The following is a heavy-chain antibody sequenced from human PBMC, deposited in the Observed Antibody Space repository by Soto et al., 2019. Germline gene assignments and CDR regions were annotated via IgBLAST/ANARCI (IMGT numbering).Heavy chain of an antibody. Sequence: SQSRSLTSAISAGSVSSNSAAWNWIRHSPSGGLEWLGRTYYRSKWYNDYAVSVKSRITINPDTSKNQFSLQLNSVTPEDTAVYYCARGKIAAAGVYYYYGMDVWGQGNTVTASS. D-gene: IGHD6-13*01. CDR2: TYYRSKWYN. CDR1: AGSVSSNSAA. J-gene: IGHJ6*02. CDR3: ARGKIAAAGVYYYYGMDV. V-gene: IGHV6-1*01.